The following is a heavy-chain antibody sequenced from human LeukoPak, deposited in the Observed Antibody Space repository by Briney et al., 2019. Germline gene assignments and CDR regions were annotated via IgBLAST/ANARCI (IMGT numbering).Heavy chain of an antibody. D-gene: IGHD6-13*01. CDR3: VRDPPYSSGWSNGYFQH. CDR2: ISGSGSTI. CDR1: GFSFSDYY. J-gene: IGHJ1*01. Sequence: NTGGSLRLSCAASGFSFSDYYMTWIRQAPGKGLEWVSHISGSGSTIYYADSVKGRFTISRDNAKKSLYLQMNSLRAEDTAVYYCVRDPPYSSGWSNGYFQHWGQGALVTVSS. V-gene: IGHV3-11*01.